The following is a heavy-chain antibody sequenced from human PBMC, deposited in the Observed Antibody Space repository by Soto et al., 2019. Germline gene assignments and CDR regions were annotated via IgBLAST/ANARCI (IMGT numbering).Heavy chain of an antibody. Sequence: PSETLSLTCTVSGDSMGSGGNYWSWMRQHPGKGLEWIGYIYYSGSTYYNPSLNSRVTISVDTSKNQFSLKLSSVTAADTAVYYCARDYSGYSHIDYWGQGTLVTVSS. J-gene: IGHJ4*02. V-gene: IGHV4-31*03. D-gene: IGHD3-22*01. CDR1: GDSMGSGGNY. CDR3: ARDYSGYSHIDY. CDR2: IYYSGST.